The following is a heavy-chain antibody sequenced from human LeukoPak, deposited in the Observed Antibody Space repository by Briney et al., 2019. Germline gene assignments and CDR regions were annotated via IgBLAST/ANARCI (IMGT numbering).Heavy chain of an antibody. CDR1: GFTFSSYS. Sequence: GGSLRLSCAASGFTFSSYSMNWVRQAPGKGLEWVSSISSSSSYIYYADSVKGRFTIPRDNAKNSLYLQMNSLRAEDTAVYYCAREPPPRITMVRGAILNWGQGTLVTVSS. J-gene: IGHJ4*02. CDR2: ISSSSSYI. CDR3: AREPPPRITMVRGAILN. V-gene: IGHV3-21*01. D-gene: IGHD3-10*01.